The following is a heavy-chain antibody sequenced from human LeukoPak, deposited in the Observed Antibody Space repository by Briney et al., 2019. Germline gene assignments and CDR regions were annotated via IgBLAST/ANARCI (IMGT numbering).Heavy chain of an antibody. Sequence: GGSLRLSCAASGFTFSDYYMSWIRQAPGKGLEWVSYISSSGSTIYYADSVKGRFTISRDNAKNSLYLQMNSLRAEDTAVYYCARDRVAAAPRYYYGMDVWGQGTTVTVSS. V-gene: IGHV3-11*04. CDR2: ISSSGSTI. J-gene: IGHJ6*02. CDR1: GFTFSDYY. CDR3: ARDRVAAAPRYYYGMDV. D-gene: IGHD6-13*01.